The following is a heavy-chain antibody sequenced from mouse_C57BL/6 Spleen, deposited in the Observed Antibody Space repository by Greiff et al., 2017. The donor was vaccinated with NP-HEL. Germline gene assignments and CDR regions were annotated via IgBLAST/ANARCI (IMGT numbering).Heavy chain of an antibody. Sequence: VQLQQSGPELVKPGASVKISCKASGYTFTDYYINWVKQRPGQGLEWIGWIFPGSGSTYYNEKFKGKATLTVDKSSSTAYMLLSSLTSEDSAVYFCASSHYGNPAWFAYWGRGTLVTVSA. V-gene: IGHV1-75*01. D-gene: IGHD2-1*01. CDR2: IFPGSGST. J-gene: IGHJ3*01. CDR3: ASSHYGNPAWFAY. CDR1: GYTFTDYY.